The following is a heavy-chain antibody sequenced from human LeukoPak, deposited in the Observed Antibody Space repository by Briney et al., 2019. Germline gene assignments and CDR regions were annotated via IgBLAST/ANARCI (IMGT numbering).Heavy chain of an antibody. CDR3: ARDLPIAVAGTSWFDP. Sequence: SETLSLTCTVSGGSISSSSYYWGWIRQPPGKGLEWIGSIYYSGSTYYNPSLKSRVTISVDTSKNQFSLKLSSVTAADTAVCYCARDLPIAVAGTSWFDPWGQGTLVTVSS. V-gene: IGHV4-39*07. CDR1: GGSISSSSYY. CDR2: IYYSGST. J-gene: IGHJ5*02. D-gene: IGHD6-19*01.